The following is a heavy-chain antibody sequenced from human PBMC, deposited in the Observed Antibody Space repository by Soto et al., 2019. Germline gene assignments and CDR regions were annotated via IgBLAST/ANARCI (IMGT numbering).Heavy chain of an antibody. V-gene: IGHV1-18*01. CDR3: ARDRQTGPTYYYNYMDV. CDR2: ISAYNGNT. J-gene: IGHJ6*03. Sequence: ASVKVSCKASGYTFTSYGISWVRQAPGQGLEWMGWISAYNGNTKYAQKLQVRVTMTTETSTSTAYRELSSLRSDDTAVYYCARDRQTGPTYYYNYMDVWGKGTTVTVSS. CDR1: GYTFTSYG. D-gene: IGHD7-27*01.